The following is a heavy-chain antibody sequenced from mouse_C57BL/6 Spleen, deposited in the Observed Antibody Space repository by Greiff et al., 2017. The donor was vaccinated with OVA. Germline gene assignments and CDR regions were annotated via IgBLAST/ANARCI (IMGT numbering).Heavy chain of an antibody. CDR1: GYTFTSYW. Sequence: VQLQQPGAELVKPGASVKLSCKASGYTFTSYWMQWVKQRPGQGLEWIGEIDPSDSYTNYNQKFKGKATLTVDTSSSTAYMQLSSLTSEDSAVYYCARTDGWYFDVWGTGTTVTVSS. CDR2: IDPSDSYT. CDR3: ARTDGWYFDV. V-gene: IGHV1-50*01. J-gene: IGHJ1*03.